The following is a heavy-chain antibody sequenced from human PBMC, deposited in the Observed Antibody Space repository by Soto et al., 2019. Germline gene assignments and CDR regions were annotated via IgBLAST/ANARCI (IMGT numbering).Heavy chain of an antibody. Sequence: QVQLVQSGAEVKKPGASVKVSCKASGYTFTSYAMHWVRQAPEQRLEWMGWINAGNGNTKYSQKFQGRVTITRDTSASTAYMELSSLRSEDTAVYYCAREAEYSSSSNDYWGQGTLVTVSS. J-gene: IGHJ4*02. V-gene: IGHV1-3*01. CDR2: INAGNGNT. CDR3: AREAEYSSSSNDY. CDR1: GYTFTSYA. D-gene: IGHD6-6*01.